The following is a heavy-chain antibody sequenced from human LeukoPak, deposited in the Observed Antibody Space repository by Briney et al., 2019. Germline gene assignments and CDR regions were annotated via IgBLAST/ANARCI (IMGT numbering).Heavy chain of an antibody. J-gene: IGHJ3*02. V-gene: IGHV4-59*08. CDR1: GGSISSYY. CDR2: IYYSGST. CDR3: ARESGYSYGYDAFDI. D-gene: IGHD5-18*01. Sequence: SETLSFTCIVSGGSISSYYWSWIRQPPGKGLEWIGYIYYSGSTNYNPSLKSRVTISVDTSKNQFSLKLSSVTAADTAVYYCARESGYSYGYDAFDIWGQGTMVTVSS.